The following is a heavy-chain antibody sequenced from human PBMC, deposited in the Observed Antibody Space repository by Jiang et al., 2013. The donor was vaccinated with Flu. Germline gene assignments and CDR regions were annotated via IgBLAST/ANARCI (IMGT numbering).Heavy chain of an antibody. D-gene: IGHD5-18*01. CDR2: TKCRSKWYS. CDR3: ARDRRGYPLDF. Sequence: QTLSLTCAISGDSVSSDTAGWNWIRQSPSRGLEWLGRTKCRSKWYSGYAVNMKGRISVNPDTSRNQFSLQLKFVTPEDTAVYFCARDRRGYPLDFWGQGSPVTVSS. V-gene: IGHV6-1*01. CDR1: GDSVSSDTAG. J-gene: IGHJ4*02.